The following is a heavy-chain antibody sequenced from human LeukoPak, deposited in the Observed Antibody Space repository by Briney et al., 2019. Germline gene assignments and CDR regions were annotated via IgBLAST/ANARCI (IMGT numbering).Heavy chain of an antibody. D-gene: IGHD6-13*01. V-gene: IGHV1-8*03. CDR1: GYTFTSYD. CDR2: MNPNRGNT. Sequence: ASVKVSCKASGYTFTSYDINWVRQATGQGLEWMGWMNPNRGNTGYAQKFQGRVTITRNTSISTAYMELSSLRSEDTAVYYCARGRYSSSWYLPNYYYYMDVWGKGTTVTVSS. J-gene: IGHJ6*03. CDR3: ARGRYSSSWYLPNYYYYMDV.